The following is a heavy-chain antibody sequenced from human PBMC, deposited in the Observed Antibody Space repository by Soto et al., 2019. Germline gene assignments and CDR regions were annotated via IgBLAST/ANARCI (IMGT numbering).Heavy chain of an antibody. CDR2: INPDGSER. CDR1: GFTFSSFW. V-gene: IGHV3-7*01. Sequence: PGGSLRLSCAASGFTFSSFWMDWVRQAPGKGLVWVANINPDGSERHYVDSVKGRFTISRDNAKNSLYLQMSSLAAEDSALYYCSRSLDSWGQGTRVTVSS. CDR3: SRSLDS. J-gene: IGHJ4*02.